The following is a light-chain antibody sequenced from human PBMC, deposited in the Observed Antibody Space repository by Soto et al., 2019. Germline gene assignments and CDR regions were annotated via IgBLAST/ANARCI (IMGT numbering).Light chain of an antibody. J-gene: IGLJ1*01. CDR2: EVS. Sequence: QSVLTQPASVSGSPGQSIAIACTGSSRAVGIYTYVSRHHQPPGKVPKLTIYEVSNRPSGVSNRFSVSKSGNTASLTISGLQAEDEADYYCSSYTTSSTRVFGTGTKVTVL. V-gene: IGLV2-14*01. CDR1: SRAVGIYTY. CDR3: SSYTTSSTRV.